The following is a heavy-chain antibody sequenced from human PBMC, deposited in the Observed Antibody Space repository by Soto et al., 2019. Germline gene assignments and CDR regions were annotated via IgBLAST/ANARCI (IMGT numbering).Heavy chain of an antibody. V-gene: IGHV4-39*01. J-gene: IGHJ4*02. CDR2: IYYSGST. Sequence: SETLSLTCTVSGGSISSSSYYWGWIRQPPGKGLEWIGSIYYSGSTYYNPSLKSRVTISVDTSKNQFSLKLSSVTAADTAVYYCARHLFRRDGYNFEDYFDYWGQGTLVTVSS. CDR1: GGSISSSSYY. CDR3: ARHLFRRDGYNFEDYFDY. D-gene: IGHD5-12*01.